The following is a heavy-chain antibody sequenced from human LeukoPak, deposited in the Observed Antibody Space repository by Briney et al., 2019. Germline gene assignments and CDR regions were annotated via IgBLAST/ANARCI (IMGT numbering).Heavy chain of an antibody. CDR1: GFTFSSYG. J-gene: IGHJ6*02. D-gene: IGHD4-17*01. CDR2: ISYDGSNK. CDR3: AKDLMTTVTTWDYYGMDV. Sequence: GGSLRLSCAASGFTFSSYGMRWVRQAPGKGLEWVAVISYDGSNKYYADSVKGRFTISRDNSKNTLYLQMNSLRAEDTAVYYCAKDLMTTVTTWDYYGMDVWGQGTTVTVSS. V-gene: IGHV3-30*18.